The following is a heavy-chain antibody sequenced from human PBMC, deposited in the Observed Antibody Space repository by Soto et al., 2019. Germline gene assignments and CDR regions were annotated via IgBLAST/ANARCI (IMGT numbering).Heavy chain of an antibody. CDR3: AKDKSGTTAFDI. CDR1: GFTFSTYA. D-gene: IGHD1-1*01. Sequence: PGGSLRLSCTDSGFTFSTYALSWVRQAPGKGLEWVSAINERGGSTYYADSVKGRFTISRDNSKNTLYLQMNSLRAEDTALYYCAKDKSGTTAFDIWGQGTMVTV. J-gene: IGHJ3*02. V-gene: IGHV3-23*01. CDR2: INERGGST.